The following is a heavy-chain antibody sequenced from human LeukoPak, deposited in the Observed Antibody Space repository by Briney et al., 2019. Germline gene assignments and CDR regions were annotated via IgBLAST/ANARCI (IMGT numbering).Heavy chain of an antibody. Sequence: SETLSLTCTVSGGSISSYYWSWIRQPAGKGLEWIGRIYTSGSTNYNPSLKSRVTMSVDTSKNQFSRKLSSVTAADTAVYYCARDTPPYYSSSFYPIHYYYYMDVWGKGTTVTVSS. CDR2: IYTSGST. D-gene: IGHD6-13*01. CDR3: ARDTPPYYSSSFYPIHYYYYMDV. J-gene: IGHJ6*03. CDR1: GGSISSYY. V-gene: IGHV4-4*07.